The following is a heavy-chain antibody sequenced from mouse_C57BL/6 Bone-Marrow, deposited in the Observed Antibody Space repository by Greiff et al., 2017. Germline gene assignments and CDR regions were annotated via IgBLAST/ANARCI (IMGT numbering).Heavy chain of an antibody. J-gene: IGHJ4*01. CDR2: IDPETGGT. CDR1: GYTFTDYE. V-gene: IGHV1-15*01. CDR3: MGYYYGSEGGDY. Sequence: QVQLQQSGAELVRPGASVTLSCKASGYTFTDYEMHWVKQTPVHGLEWIGAIDPETGGTAYNQKFKGKAILTADKSSSTAYMELRSLTSEDSAVDYCMGYYYGSEGGDYWGQGTSVTGSS. D-gene: IGHD1-1*01.